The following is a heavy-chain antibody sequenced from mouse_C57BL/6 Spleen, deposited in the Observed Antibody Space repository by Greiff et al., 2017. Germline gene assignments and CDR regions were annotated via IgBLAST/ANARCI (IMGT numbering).Heavy chain of an antibody. J-gene: IGHJ1*03. CDR3: ARSRGYYYGSSYGYFDV. CDR1: GYTFTDYY. V-gene: IGHV1-19*01. Sequence: VQLQQSGPVLVKPGASVKMSCKASGYTFTDYYMNWVKQSHGTSLEWIGVINPYNGGTSYNQTFKGKATSTVDKSSSSAYMELNSLTSEDSAVYYGARSRGYYYGSSYGYFDVWGTGTTVTVSS. D-gene: IGHD1-1*01. CDR2: INPYNGGT.